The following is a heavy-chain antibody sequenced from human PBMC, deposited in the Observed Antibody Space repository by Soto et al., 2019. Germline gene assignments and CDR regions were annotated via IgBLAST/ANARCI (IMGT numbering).Heavy chain of an antibody. J-gene: IGHJ4*02. CDR3: ARGRWCSGGSCYGIDY. V-gene: IGHV3-30-3*01. D-gene: IGHD2-15*01. CDR1: GFTFSSYA. CDR2: ISYDGSNK. Sequence: PGGSLRLSCAASGFTFSSYAMHWVRQAPGKGLEWVAVISYDGSNKYYADSVKGRFTISRDNSKNTLYLQMNSLRAEDTAVYYCARGRWCSGGSCYGIDYWGQGTLVTVSS.